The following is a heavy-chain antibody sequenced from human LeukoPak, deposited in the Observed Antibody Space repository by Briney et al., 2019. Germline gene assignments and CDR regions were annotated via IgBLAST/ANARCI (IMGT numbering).Heavy chain of an antibody. CDR2: INSDGTGT. CDR1: GFTFSSYW. J-gene: IGHJ5*02. Sequence: GGSLRLSCAASGFTFSSYWMHWVRQSPGKGLVWVSRINSDGTGTTYADSVKGRFTISRDNAKNTLYLQMNSLRAEDTAVYYCARAGGAVAGYNWFDPWGQGTLVTVSS. V-gene: IGHV3-74*01. D-gene: IGHD6-13*01. CDR3: ARAGGAVAGYNWFDP.